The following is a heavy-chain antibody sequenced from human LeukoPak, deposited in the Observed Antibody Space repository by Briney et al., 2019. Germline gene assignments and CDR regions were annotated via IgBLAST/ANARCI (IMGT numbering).Heavy chain of an antibody. CDR2: ISGSGST. J-gene: IGHJ5*02. CDR3: ARVVEMATIYGGRYNWFDP. D-gene: IGHD5-12*01. CDR1: GVSINSY. V-gene: IGHV4-4*07. Sequence: SETLSLTCTVSGVSINSYWSWMRQPAGKGLEWIGRISGSGSTNYNPSLKSRVTMSVDTSKNQFSLKLSSVTAADTAVYYCARVVEMATIYGGRYNWFDPWGQGTLVTVSS.